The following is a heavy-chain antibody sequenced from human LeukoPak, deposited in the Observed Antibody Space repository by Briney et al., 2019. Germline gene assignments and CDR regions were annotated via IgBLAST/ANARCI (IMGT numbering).Heavy chain of an antibody. CDR1: GGSVNSGSSY. CDR2: ISYSGST. Sequence: SETLSLTCTVSGGSVNSGSSYWSWIRQPPGKGLEWIGCISYSGSTNYNPSLRSRVTMSLDTSKNQFSLKLSSVTAADTAVYYCARVRLSGWYGANFDYWGQGTLVTVSS. CDR3: ARVRLSGWYGANFDY. V-gene: IGHV4-61*01. D-gene: IGHD6-19*01. J-gene: IGHJ4*02.